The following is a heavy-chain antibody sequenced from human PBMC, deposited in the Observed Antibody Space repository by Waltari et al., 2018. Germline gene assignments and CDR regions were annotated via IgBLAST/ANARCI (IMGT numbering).Heavy chain of an antibody. J-gene: IGHJ4*02. CDR2: IKQDGSEK. D-gene: IGHD5-12*01. V-gene: IGHV3-7*01. CDR3: ARVQDGYKFDY. Sequence: EVQLVESGGGLVQPGGSLRLSCAASGFTFSRYWMSWVGQAPGKGLEWVANIKQDGSEKYYVDSVKGRFTISRDNAKNSLYLQMNSLRAEDTAVYYCARVQDGYKFDYWGQGTLVTVSS. CDR1: GFTFSRYW.